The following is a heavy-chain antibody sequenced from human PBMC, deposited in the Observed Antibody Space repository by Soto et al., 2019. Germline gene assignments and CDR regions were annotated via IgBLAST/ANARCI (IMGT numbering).Heavy chain of an antibody. V-gene: IGHV3-74*01. Sequence: GGSLRLSCAASAFTFSGYWMHWVRQAPGRGLVWVSRLNSDGSTTNYADSVKGRFTISRDNAKNTLYLEMNSLGADDTAVYYCARGIKNYYGMDVWGQGTTVTV. CDR1: AFTFSGYW. J-gene: IGHJ6*02. D-gene: IGHD2-21*01. CDR3: ARGIKNYYGMDV. CDR2: LNSDGSTT.